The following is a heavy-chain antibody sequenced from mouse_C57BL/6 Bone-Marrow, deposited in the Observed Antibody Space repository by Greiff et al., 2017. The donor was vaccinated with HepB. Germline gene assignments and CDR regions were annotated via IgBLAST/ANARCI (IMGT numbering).Heavy chain of an antibody. D-gene: IGHD1-1*01. CDR2: ISSGGDYI. J-gene: IGHJ1*03. V-gene: IGHV5-9-1*02. CDR3: TRDDYGSSSGYFDV. Sequence: EVKLVESGEGLVKPGGSLKLSCAASGFTFSSYAMSWVRQTPEKRLEWVAYISSGGDYIYYADTVKGRFTFSRDNARNTLYLQMSSLKSEDTAMFYCTRDDYGSSSGYFDVWGTGTTVTVSS. CDR1: GFTFSSYA.